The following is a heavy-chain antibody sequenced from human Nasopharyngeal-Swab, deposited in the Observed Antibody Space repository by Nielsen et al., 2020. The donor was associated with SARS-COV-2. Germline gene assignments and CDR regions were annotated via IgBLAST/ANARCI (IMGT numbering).Heavy chain of an antibody. CDR3: AGGTLVLRDPFWSGYWKGYYYYGMDV. V-gene: IGHV4-39*07. Sequence: SETLSLTCTVSGGSISSSCYYWGWLRQPPGQGLAWIVSLYFSGSTYYNPSLKSPVTISVNTSKNQFSLKLSSVTTADTAVYYCAGGTLVLRDPFWSGYWKGYYYYGMDVWGQGTTVTVSS. J-gene: IGHJ6*02. CDR1: GGSISSSCYY. D-gene: IGHD3-3*01. CDR2: LYFSGST.